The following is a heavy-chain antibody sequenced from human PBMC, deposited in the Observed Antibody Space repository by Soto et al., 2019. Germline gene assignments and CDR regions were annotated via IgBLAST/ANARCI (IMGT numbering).Heavy chain of an antibody. J-gene: IGHJ3*02. CDR2: ISASSSSI. D-gene: IGHD1-20*01. CDR1: GFNLITFS. V-gene: IGHV3-21*01. CDR3: VRGAYNRDALDI. Sequence: DVQLVESGGGLVKPGGSLRLSCAASGFNLITFSMNWVRQAPGKGLEWVSSISASSSSIYYAESVKGRFTVSRDNAKDSLYLQMNSLAAEDTALYYGVRGAYNRDALDIWGQGTTVTVSS.